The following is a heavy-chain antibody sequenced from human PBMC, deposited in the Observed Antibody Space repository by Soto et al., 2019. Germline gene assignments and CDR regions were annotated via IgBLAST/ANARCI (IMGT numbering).Heavy chain of an antibody. CDR1: GFSLRTYG. J-gene: IGHJ5*02. Sequence: PGESLRHSCAASGFSLRTYGMQWLRRAPGKGLEWVAFIWYDGTKKFYANSVKGRSTISKDNSNNILYLQMSGLRAEDTAVYYCARDVGTLVAGSVNWFDPWGQGTLVTVSS. CDR2: IWYDGTKK. CDR3: ARDVGTLVAGSVNWFDP. V-gene: IGHV3-33*01. D-gene: IGHD5-12*01.